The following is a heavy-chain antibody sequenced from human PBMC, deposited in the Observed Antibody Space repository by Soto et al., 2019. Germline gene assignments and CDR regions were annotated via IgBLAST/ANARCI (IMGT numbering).Heavy chain of an antibody. CDR3: AKDRRAGGNYGFYSDF. V-gene: IGHV3-23*01. Sequence: EVQLLESGGGLVQPGGSLRLSCAASGFTFSSYGMTWVRQAPGKGLEWVSFSSATCAGTYYADSVKGRFTISRDNSKNTRYLQMTSLRADDTAVYYCAKDRRAGGNYGFYSDFWGQGALVIVSS. CDR2: SSATCAGT. CDR1: GFTFSSYG. J-gene: IGHJ4*02. D-gene: IGHD1-7*01.